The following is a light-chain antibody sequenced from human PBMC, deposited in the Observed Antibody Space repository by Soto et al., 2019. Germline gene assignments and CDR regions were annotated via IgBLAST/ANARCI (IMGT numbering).Light chain of an antibody. CDR2: WAS. CDR1: QSGFYNSTNENY. CDR3: QQYFGTPPYT. Sequence: DIVMTQSPDSLAVSLGERATIKCKSSQSGFYNSTNENYLAWYQQRPGQPPKLLIYWASSRASGVPDRFSGSGSGTEFTLAISSLQAEDVAVYYCQQYFGTPPYTFGQGTKLEIK. J-gene: IGKJ2*01. V-gene: IGKV4-1*01.